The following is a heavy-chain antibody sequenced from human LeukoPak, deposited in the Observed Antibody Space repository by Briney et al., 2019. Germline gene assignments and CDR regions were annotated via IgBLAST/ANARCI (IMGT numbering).Heavy chain of an antibody. V-gene: IGHV3-48*01. D-gene: IGHD1-1*01. CDR2: ISSSSSTI. J-gene: IGHJ3*02. CDR1: GFTFSSYS. Sequence: GGSLRLSCAASGFTFSSYSMNWVRQAPGKGLEWVSYISSSSSTIYYADSAKGRFTISRDNAKNSLYLQMNSLRAEDTAVYYCARGGHDNPEAFDIWGQGTMVTVSS. CDR3: ARGGHDNPEAFDI.